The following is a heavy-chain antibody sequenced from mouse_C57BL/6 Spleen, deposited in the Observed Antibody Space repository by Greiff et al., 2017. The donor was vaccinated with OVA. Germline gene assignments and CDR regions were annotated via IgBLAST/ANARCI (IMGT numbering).Heavy chain of an antibody. D-gene: IGHD1-1*01. Sequence: EVQRVESEGGLVQPGSSMKLSCTASGFTFSDYYMAWVRQVPEKGLEWVANINYDGSSTYYLDSLKSRFIISRDNAKNILYLQMSSLKSEDTATYYCARDYGSGGFAYWGQGTLVTVSA. CDR1: GFTFSDYY. V-gene: IGHV5-16*01. J-gene: IGHJ3*01. CDR2: INYDGSST. CDR3: ARDYGSGGFAY.